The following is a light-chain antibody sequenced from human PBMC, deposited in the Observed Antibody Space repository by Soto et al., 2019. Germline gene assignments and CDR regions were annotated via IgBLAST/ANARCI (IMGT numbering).Light chain of an antibody. Sequence: EIVLTQSPGTLSLSPGERATLSCRASQSVTRNYLAWYQQKPGQAPRILIYGASSRATGIPDGFSGSGSGTDFTLTITRLEPEDFAVYYCQQYGGSPQAFGQGTKLEIK. V-gene: IGKV3-20*01. CDR1: QSVTRNY. CDR3: QQYGGSPQA. J-gene: IGKJ2*01. CDR2: GAS.